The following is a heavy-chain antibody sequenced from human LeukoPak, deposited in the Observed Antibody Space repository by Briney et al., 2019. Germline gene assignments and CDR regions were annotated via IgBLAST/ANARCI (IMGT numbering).Heavy chain of an antibody. Sequence: PAGGSLRLSCAASGFTFSSYEMNWVRQAPGKGLEWVSAISGSGGSTYYADSVKGRFTISRDNSKNTLYLQMNSLRAEDTAVYYCARVVPPTDYGSGSYFWDPYYFDYWGQGTLVTVSS. CDR3: ARVVPPTDYGSGSYFWDPYYFDY. CDR1: GFTFSSYE. D-gene: IGHD3-10*01. CDR2: ISGSGGST. J-gene: IGHJ4*02. V-gene: IGHV3-23*01.